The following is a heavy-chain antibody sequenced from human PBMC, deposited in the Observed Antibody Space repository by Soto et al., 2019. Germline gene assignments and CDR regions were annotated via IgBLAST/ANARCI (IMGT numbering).Heavy chain of an antibody. Sequence: PSETLSLTCTVSGGSISSYYWSWIRQPPGKGLEWIGYIYYSGSTNYNPSLKSRVTISVDTSKNQFSLKLSSVTAADTAVYYCARSTAKLLGYCSGGSCGPYYYYYYMDVWGKGTTVTVSS. D-gene: IGHD2-15*01. CDR2: IYYSGST. V-gene: IGHV4-59*01. J-gene: IGHJ6*03. CDR3: ARSTAKLLGYCSGGSCGPYYYYYYMDV. CDR1: GGSISSYY.